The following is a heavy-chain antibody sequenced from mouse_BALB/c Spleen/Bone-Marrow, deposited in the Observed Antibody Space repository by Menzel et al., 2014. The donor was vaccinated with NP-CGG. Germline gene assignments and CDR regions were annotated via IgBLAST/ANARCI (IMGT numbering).Heavy chain of an antibody. CDR2: INPYYGST. CDR1: GYSFTGYN. CDR3: ARSDGINFAMDF. D-gene: IGHD2-1*01. Sequence: EVQLQQSGPELEKPGASVKISCKTSGYSFTGYNMNWVTQRNGKSLEWIRNINPYYGSTGYNQRFKGKATLTVDKSSSTAFMQLKGLTSEDSAVYYCARSDGINFAMDFWGQGTSVTVSS. V-gene: IGHV1S135*01. J-gene: IGHJ4*01.